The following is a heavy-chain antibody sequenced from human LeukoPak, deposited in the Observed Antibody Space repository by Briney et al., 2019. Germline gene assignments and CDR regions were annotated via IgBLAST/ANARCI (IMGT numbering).Heavy chain of an antibody. D-gene: IGHD3-22*01. J-gene: IGHJ4*02. V-gene: IGHV1-18*01. CDR1: GYTFTSYG. Sequence: ASVKVSCKASGYTFTSYGISWVRQAPGQGLEWMGWISAYNGNTNYAQKLQGRVTMTTDTSTSTAYMELRSLRSDDTAVYYCARGSPSRYYYDRSGFYGGYYDYWGQGTLVTVSS. CDR2: ISAYNGNT. CDR3: ARGSPSRYYYDRSGFYGGYYDY.